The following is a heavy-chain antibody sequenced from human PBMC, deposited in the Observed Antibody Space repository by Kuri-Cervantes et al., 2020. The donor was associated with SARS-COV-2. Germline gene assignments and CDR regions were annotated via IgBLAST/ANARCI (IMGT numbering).Heavy chain of an antibody. D-gene: IGHD5-24*01. CDR1: GFTFDDYA. J-gene: IGHJ4*02. Sequence: ETLSLTCAASGFTFDDYAMHWVRQAPGKGLEWVSLISGDGGSTYYADSVKGRFTISRDNSKNTLYLQMNSLRAEDTAVYYCARDLGGYNYNWGQGTLVTVSS. V-gene: IGHV3-43*02. CDR2: ISGDGGST. CDR3: ARDLGGYNYN.